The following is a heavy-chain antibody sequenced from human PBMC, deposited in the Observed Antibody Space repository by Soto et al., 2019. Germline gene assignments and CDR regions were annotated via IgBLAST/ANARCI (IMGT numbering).Heavy chain of an antibody. CDR3: ARRYTSAGWLET. J-gene: IGHJ5*02. CDR1: GYTFATYA. Sequence: QVQLVQSGAEVKKPGASVKVSCEASGYTFATYAIHWVRQAPGEGLEWMGWINPATGNTEYSEKFQDRVTLTRDTSATTAYMELRGLRFEDTAVYYCARRYTSAGWLETWGQGTLVTVSS. CDR2: INPATGNT. D-gene: IGHD1-20*01. V-gene: IGHV1-3*01.